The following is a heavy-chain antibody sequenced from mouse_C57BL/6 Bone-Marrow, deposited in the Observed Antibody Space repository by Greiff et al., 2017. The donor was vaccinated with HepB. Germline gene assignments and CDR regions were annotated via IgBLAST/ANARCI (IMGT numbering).Heavy chain of an antibody. J-gene: IGHJ2*01. CDR2: ISSGGSYT. CDR3: ARRFHYYGSRDFDY. CDR1: GFTFSSYG. Sequence: EVHLVESGGDLVKPGGSLKLSCAASGFTFSSYGMSWVRQTPDKRLEWVATISSGGSYTYYPDSVKGRFTISRDNAKNTLYLQMSSLKSEDTAMYYCARRFHYYGSRDFDYWGQGTTLTVSS. D-gene: IGHD1-1*01. V-gene: IGHV5-6*01.